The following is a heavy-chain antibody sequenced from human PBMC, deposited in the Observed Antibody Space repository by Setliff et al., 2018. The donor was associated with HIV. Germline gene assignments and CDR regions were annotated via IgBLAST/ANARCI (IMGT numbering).Heavy chain of an antibody. J-gene: IGHJ4*02. Sequence: ASVKVSCKTSAYTFTDYFVHWVRLAPGQGLEWMGWINPKTATTYYAQDFQGRVTMTSDTSTSTVYMDLSRLRSDDTAVYYCARDLFGSWYTGSSGLAHWGQGTLVTVSS. CDR3: ARDLFGSWYTGSSGLAH. CDR2: INPKTATT. V-gene: IGHV1-2*02. CDR1: AYTFTDYF. D-gene: IGHD2-2*02.